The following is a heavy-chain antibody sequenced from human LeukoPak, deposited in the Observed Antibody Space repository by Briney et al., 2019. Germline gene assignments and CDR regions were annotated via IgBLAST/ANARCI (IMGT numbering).Heavy chain of an antibody. CDR3: ARQVIVGATTGAFDI. D-gene: IGHD1-26*01. J-gene: IGHJ3*02. CDR1: GYSISSGYY. CDR2: IYHSGNT. Sequence: SETLSLTCTVSGYSISSGYYWGWIRQPPGKGLEWIGSIYHSGNTYYNPSLKSRVTISVDTSKNQFSLKLSSVTAADTAVYYCARQVIVGATTGAFDIWGQGTMVTVSS. V-gene: IGHV4-38-2*02.